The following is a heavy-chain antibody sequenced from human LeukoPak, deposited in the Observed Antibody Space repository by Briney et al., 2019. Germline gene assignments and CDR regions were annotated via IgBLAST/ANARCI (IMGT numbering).Heavy chain of an antibody. D-gene: IGHD3-10*01. J-gene: IGHJ4*02. V-gene: IGHV1-8*01. CDR1: GYTFTTYD. CDR3: ARANYYGSGKKDLDY. Sequence: GAPVKVSCKASGYTFTTYDINWVRQATGQGLEWLGWMNPNSGNTGYAQEFQGRVTMTRNTSMSTAYMELNSLRSEDTAVYYCARANYYGSGKKDLDYWGQGTLVTVSS. CDR2: MNPNSGNT.